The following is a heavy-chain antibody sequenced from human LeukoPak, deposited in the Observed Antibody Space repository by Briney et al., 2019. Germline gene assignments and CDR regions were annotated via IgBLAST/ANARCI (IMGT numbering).Heavy chain of an antibody. CDR1: GFTFSSYA. J-gene: IGHJ6*02. D-gene: IGHD3-9*01. CDR2: ISYDGSNK. V-gene: IGHV3-30-3*01. CDR3: ARVGYDILTGYSTPYYYYGMDV. Sequence: PGRSLRLSCAASGFTFSSYAMHWVRQAPGKGLEWVAVISYDGSNKYYADSVKGRFTISRDNSKNTLYLQMNSLRAEDMAVYYCARVGYDILTGYSTPYYYYGMDVWGQGTTVTVSS.